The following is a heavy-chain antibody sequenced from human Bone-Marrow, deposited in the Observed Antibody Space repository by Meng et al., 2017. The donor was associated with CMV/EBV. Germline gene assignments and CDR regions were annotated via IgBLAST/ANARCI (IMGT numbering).Heavy chain of an antibody. CDR2: IYPGDSDT. D-gene: IGHD6-13*01. J-gene: IGHJ5*02. CDR1: GYSFTTYW. CDR3: ARHFRIAAGPDS. V-gene: IGHV5-51*01. Sequence: KVSCKGSGYSFTTYWIAWVRQMPGKGLEWMGIIYPGDSDTRYSPSFQGQVTISVDKSIRTAYLQWSSLKASDTAVYYCARHFRIAAGPDSWGQGTLVTLSS.